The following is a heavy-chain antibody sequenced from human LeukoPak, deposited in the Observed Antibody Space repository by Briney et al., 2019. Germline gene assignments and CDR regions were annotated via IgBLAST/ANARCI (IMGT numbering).Heavy chain of an antibody. D-gene: IGHD3-22*01. CDR1: GGSISSGGYY. CDR3: ARETYYYDSSGYYHDRSFDY. J-gene: IGHJ4*02. V-gene: IGHV4-31*03. Sequence: SETLSLTCTVSGGSISSGGYYWGWIRQHPGKGLEWIGYIYYSGSTYYNPSLKSRVTISVDTSKNQFSLKLSSVTAADTAVYYCARETYYYDSSGYYHDRSFDYWGQGTLVTVSS. CDR2: IYYSGST.